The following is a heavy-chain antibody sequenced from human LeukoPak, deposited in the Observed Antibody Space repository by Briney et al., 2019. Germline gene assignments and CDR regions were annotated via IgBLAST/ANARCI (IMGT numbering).Heavy chain of an antibody. J-gene: IGHJ3*02. CDR1: GFTFSSYA. CDR3: ARDIKGQYQDAFDI. V-gene: IGHV3-48*03. D-gene: IGHD2-2*01. CDR2: ISSSGSNI. Sequence: GGSLRLSCAASGFTFSSYAMSWVRQAPGKGLEWVSYISSSGSNIKYADSVKGRFTISRGNAKNSVYLQMNSLRAEDTAVYYCARDIKGQYQDAFDIWGQGTMVTVSS.